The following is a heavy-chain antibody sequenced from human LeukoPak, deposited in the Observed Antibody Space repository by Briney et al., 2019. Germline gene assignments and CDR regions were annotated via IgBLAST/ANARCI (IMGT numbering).Heavy chain of an antibody. Sequence: SETLSLTCAVYGGSFSGYYWSWIRQPPGKGLEWIGYIYYSGSTSYNPSLKSRVTISLDTSKNQFSLKLSSVTAADTAVYYCARSGSTAFDYWGQGTLVTVSS. CDR3: ARSGSTAFDY. CDR1: GGSFSGYY. V-gene: IGHV4-59*01. J-gene: IGHJ4*02. D-gene: IGHD1-26*01. CDR2: IYYSGST.